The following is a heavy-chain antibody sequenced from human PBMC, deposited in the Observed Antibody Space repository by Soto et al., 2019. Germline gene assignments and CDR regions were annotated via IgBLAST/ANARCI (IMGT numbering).Heavy chain of an antibody. D-gene: IGHD2-15*01. V-gene: IGHV3-30*18. Sequence: PGGSLRLSCAASGFTFSSYGMHWVRQAPGKGLEWVAVISYDGSNKYYADSVKGRFTISRDNSKNTLYLQMNSLRAEDTAVYYCAKDGRPPGYCSGGSCYSAAYYYYYGMDVWGQGTTVTVSS. CDR3: AKDGRPPGYCSGGSCYSAAYYYYYGMDV. CDR1: GFTFSSYG. CDR2: ISYDGSNK. J-gene: IGHJ6*02.